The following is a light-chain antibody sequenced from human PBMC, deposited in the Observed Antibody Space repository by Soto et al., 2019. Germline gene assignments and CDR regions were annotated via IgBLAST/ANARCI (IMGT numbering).Light chain of an antibody. CDR3: NSYAGSNSYV. Sequence: QSVLTQPPSASGSPGQSVTISCTGTSSDVGGYNYVSWYQHHPGKAPKLMIYDVNKRPSGVPDRFSGSKSGNTASLTVSGLQAEDEADYYCNSYAGSNSYVFGTGTQLTVL. CDR1: SSDVGGYNY. V-gene: IGLV2-8*01. CDR2: DVN. J-gene: IGLJ1*01.